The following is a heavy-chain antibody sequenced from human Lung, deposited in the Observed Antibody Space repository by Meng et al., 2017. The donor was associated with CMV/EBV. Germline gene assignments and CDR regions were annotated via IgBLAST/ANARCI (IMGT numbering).Heavy chain of an antibody. J-gene: IGHJ4*02. V-gene: IGHV3-15*01. Sequence: GGSLRLXCAVSGFTFSNAWMSWVRQAPGKGLEWVGRIKNKTDGGTTDYAAPVKGRFTISRDDSKNTLYLQMNSLKTEDTAVYYCTTDSTIPYWGQGTLVTVSS. CDR3: TTDSTIPY. CDR2: IKNKTDGGTT. CDR1: GFTFSNAW.